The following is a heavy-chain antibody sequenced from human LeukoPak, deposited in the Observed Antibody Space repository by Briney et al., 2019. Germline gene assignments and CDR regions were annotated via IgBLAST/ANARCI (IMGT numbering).Heavy chain of an antibody. D-gene: IGHD4-17*01. CDR2: IYYSGST. J-gene: IGHJ4*02. V-gene: IGHV4-59*01. CDR1: GGSISSYY. Sequence: SETLSLTCTVSGGSISSYYWSWIRQPPGKGLEWIGYIYYSGSTNYNPSLKSRVTISVDTSKNQFSLKLSSVTAADTAVYYCARRDYGRFDYWGQGTLVTVSS. CDR3: ARRDYGRFDY.